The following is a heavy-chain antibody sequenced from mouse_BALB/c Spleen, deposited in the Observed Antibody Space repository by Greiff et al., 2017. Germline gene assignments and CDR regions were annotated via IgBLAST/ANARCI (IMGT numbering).Heavy chain of an antibody. CDR2: ISSGSSTI. CDR3: AREGAITTVSYYAMDY. D-gene: IGHD1-1*01. V-gene: IGHV5-17*02. CDR1: GFTFSSFG. J-gene: IGHJ4*01. Sequence: EVHLVESGGGLVQPGGSRKLSCAASGFTFSSFGMHWVRQAPEKGLEWVAYISSGSSTIYYADTVKGRFTISRDNPKNTLFLQMTSLRSEDTAMYYSAREGAITTVSYYAMDYWGQGTSVTVSS.